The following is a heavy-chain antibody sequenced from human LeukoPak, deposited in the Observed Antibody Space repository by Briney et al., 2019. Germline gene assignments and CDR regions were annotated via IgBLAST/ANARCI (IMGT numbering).Heavy chain of an antibody. CDR1: GYSFTSYW. Sequence: GESLKTSCKGSGYSFTSYWIGWVRQMPGKGLEWMGIIYPGDSDTRYSPSFQGQATISADKSISTAYLQWSSLKASDTAMYYCARHRPRYCSSTSCYTGQGYYYYYGMDVWGQGTTVTVSS. D-gene: IGHD2-2*02. CDR3: ARHRPRYCSSTSCYTGQGYYYYYGMDV. CDR2: IYPGDSDT. J-gene: IGHJ6*02. V-gene: IGHV5-51*01.